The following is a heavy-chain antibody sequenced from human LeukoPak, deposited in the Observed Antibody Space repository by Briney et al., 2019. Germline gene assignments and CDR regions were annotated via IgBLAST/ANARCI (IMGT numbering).Heavy chain of an antibody. CDR2: ISGSGGST. J-gene: IGHJ4*02. CDR1: GFTFSSYA. D-gene: IGHD3-22*01. V-gene: IGHV3-23*01. Sequence: PGGSLRLSCAASGFTFSSYATSWVRQAPGKGLEWVSAISGSGGSTYYADSVKGRFTISRDNSKNTLYLQMNSLRAEDTAVYYCAKSSYYDASGYYREYYFDYWGQGTLVTVSS. CDR3: AKSSYYDASGYYREYYFDY.